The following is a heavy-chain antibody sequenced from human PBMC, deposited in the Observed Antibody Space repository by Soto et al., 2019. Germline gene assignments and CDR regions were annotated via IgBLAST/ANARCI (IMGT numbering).Heavy chain of an antibody. CDR3: AKDRSHFYFGMDV. CDR2: ISWNSDKI. Sequence: EVQLVESGGDLVQPGRSLRLSCAASGLTFDDYAMHWVRQPPGKGLEWVSGISWNSDKIGYADSVKGRFTISRDNAKHSLYLEMNSLRVDDTALYYCAKDRSHFYFGMDVWGQGTTVTVSS. CDR1: GLTFDDYA. J-gene: IGHJ6*02. V-gene: IGHV3-9*01.